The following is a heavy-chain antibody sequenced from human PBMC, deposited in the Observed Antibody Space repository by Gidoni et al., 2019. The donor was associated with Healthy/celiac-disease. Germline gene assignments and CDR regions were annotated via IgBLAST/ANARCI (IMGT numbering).Heavy chain of an antibody. D-gene: IGHD1-26*01. CDR1: GGTFSSYA. J-gene: IGHJ6*02. CDR3: ARVYVGATTRLVGYYGMDV. V-gene: IGHV1-69*01. Sequence: QVQLVQSGAEVKKPGSSVKVSCKAPGGTFSSYAISWVRQAPGQGLEWMGGIIPICGTANYAQKFQGRVTITADESTSTAYMELSSLRSEDTAVYYCARVYVGATTRLVGYYGMDVWGQGTTVTVSS. CDR2: IIPICGTA.